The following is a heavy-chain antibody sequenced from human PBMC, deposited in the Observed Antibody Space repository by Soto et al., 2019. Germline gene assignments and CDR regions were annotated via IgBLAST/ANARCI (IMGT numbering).Heavy chain of an antibody. CDR3: AKTSPFLYDSSGNYYGDDYYYGMDV. CDR1: GFTFSTYG. CDR2: ISYDGSNK. J-gene: IGHJ6*02. D-gene: IGHD3-22*01. V-gene: IGHV3-30*18. Sequence: QVQLVESGGGVVQPGRSLRLSCAASGFTFSTYGMHWVRQAPGKGLEWVAVISYDGSNKYYADSVKGRFTISRDNSKNTLYLQMNSLRAEDTAVFYCAKTSPFLYDSSGNYYGDDYYYGMDVWGQGTTVTVSS.